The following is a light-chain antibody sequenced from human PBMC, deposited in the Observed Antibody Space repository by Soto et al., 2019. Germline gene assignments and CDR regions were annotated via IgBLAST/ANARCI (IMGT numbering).Light chain of an antibody. CDR2: DAS. CDR3: QQRSNSPLT. Sequence: IVLTQSPATLSLSPGERATLSCMASQSVSSYLAWYQQKPGQAPRLLLYDASNRATGVPARFSGSGSGTDFTLTISSLEHEDFAVYYCQQRSNSPLTFGGGTKVEIK. V-gene: IGKV3-11*01. J-gene: IGKJ4*01. CDR1: QSVSSY.